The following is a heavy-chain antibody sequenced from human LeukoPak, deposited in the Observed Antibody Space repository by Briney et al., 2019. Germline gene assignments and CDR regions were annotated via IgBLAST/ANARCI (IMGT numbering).Heavy chain of an antibody. V-gene: IGHV4-59*01. CDR2: VYYSGST. Sequence: NPSETLSLTCTVSGGSISSYFWSWIRQPPGKGLEWIGYVYYSGSTNYNPSLKSRVTISVDTSKKQFSLKLSSATAADTAVYYCARVLDLSKRGLDAFDIWGQGTMVTVSS. CDR3: ARVLDLSKRGLDAFDI. CDR1: GGSISSYF. J-gene: IGHJ3*02. D-gene: IGHD3-16*01.